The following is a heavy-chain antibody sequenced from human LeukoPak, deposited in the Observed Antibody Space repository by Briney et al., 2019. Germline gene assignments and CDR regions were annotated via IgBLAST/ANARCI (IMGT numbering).Heavy chain of an antibody. CDR1: GFTFSSYW. Sequence: GGSLRLSCAASGFTFSSYWMHWVRHAPGKGLVGVSRIKSDESSTTYADSVKGRFTISRDNAKNTLYLQMNSLRAEDTAVYYCAREAAAYCSGGSCYPRYWGQGTLVTVSS. V-gene: IGHV3-74*01. D-gene: IGHD2-15*01. CDR3: AREAAAYCSGGSCYPRY. J-gene: IGHJ4*02. CDR2: IKSDESST.